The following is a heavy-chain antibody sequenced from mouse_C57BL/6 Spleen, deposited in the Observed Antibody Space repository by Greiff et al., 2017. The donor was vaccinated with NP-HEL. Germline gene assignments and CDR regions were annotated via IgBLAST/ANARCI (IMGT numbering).Heavy chain of an antibody. CDR2: ILPGSGST. D-gene: IGHD1-1*01. V-gene: IGHV1-9*01. Sequence: QVQLKQSGAELMKPGASVKLSCKATGYTFTGYWIEWVKQRPGHGLEWIGEILPGSGSTNYNEKFKGKATFTADTSSNTAYMQLSSLTTEDSAIYYCARRGTMYDYGSSSWYFDVWGTGTTVTVSS. CDR3: ARRGTMYDYGSSSWYFDV. J-gene: IGHJ1*03. CDR1: GYTFTGYW.